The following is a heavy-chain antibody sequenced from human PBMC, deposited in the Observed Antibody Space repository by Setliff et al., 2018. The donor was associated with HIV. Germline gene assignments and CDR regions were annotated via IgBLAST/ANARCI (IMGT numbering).Heavy chain of an antibody. CDR1: GFTFITST. V-gene: IGHV3-21*01. Sequence: GGSLRLSCAVSGFTFITSTMNWVRQAPGKGLEWVASISSSGSYIHYADSVKGRFTISRDNAKNSQYLHMNSLRAEDTAVYYCARAAAYFNFWTGYHPHAFDIWGQGTMVTVSS. CDR3: ARAAAYFNFWTGYHPHAFDI. D-gene: IGHD3-3*01. J-gene: IGHJ3*02. CDR2: ISSSGSYI.